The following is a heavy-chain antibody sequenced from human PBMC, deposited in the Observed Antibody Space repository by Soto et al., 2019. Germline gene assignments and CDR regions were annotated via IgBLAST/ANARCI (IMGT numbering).Heavy chain of an antibody. CDR3: ARGVSRYGDQDYFDC. Sequence: EVQLLESGGGLVQPGGSLRLSCAASGFTFSSYTMSWVRQAPGKGLEWVSAISASGGSPYYADSVKGRFTISRDNSKNTLYLEIDGLRAEDTAVYYCARGVSRYGDQDYFDCWGQGSLVTVSA. D-gene: IGHD4-17*01. CDR1: GFTFSSYT. CDR2: ISASGGSP. V-gene: IGHV3-23*01. J-gene: IGHJ4*02.